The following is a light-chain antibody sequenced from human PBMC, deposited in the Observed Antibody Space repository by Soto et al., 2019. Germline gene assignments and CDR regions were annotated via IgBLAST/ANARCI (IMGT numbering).Light chain of an antibody. CDR3: QQYDTYFRYT. Sequence: EIVLTQSPGTLSLSPGETATLSCRASQTVNSDYLAWFQQRPGQAPRLLIFATSRRATDIPDRFSGSGSGTDFTLAIRRLEPEDFANYYCQQYDTYFRYTFGQGTKLDIK. CDR1: QTVNSDY. V-gene: IGKV3-20*01. CDR2: ATS. J-gene: IGKJ2*01.